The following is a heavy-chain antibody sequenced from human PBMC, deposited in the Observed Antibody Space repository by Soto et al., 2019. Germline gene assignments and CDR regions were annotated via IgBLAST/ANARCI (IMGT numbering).Heavy chain of an antibody. V-gene: IGHV2-5*02. Sequence: QITLKESGPMLVRPTQTLTLTCTFSGFSLRTSGVAVAWIRQPPGEALEWLALIYWDDDRRYNSSLKSRLTITRDTSKDQVVLTMTNMDPMDTATYFCAHSQRGPRDFWGPGILVTVSS. J-gene: IGHJ4*02. CDR1: GFSLRTSGVA. D-gene: IGHD5-12*01. CDR2: IYWDDDR. CDR3: AHSQRGPRDF.